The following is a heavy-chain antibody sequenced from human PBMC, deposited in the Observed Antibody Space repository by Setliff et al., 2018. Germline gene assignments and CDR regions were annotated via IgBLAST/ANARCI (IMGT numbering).Heavy chain of an antibody. Sequence: GGSLRLSCAASGFTFTSYAMTWVRQAPGKGLEWVSTVSGAGDFTYYADSVKGRFTISRDNSKNTLFLQMNSLRAEDTAVYYCAKGRLGGHHGWFDPWGQGTMVTVS. CDR2: VSGAGDFT. V-gene: IGHV3-23*01. D-gene: IGHD3-16*01. CDR3: AKGRLGGHHGWFDP. CDR1: GFTFTSYA. J-gene: IGHJ5*02.